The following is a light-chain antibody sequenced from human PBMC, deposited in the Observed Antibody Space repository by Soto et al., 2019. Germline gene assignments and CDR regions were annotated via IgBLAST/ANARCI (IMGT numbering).Light chain of an antibody. CDR3: MQSIQLPIT. V-gene: IGKV2D-29*01. CDR1: QSLLQSDGKTY. CDR2: EVS. Sequence: DIVMTHAPLSLSFTPVQSASMSCNXSQSLLQSDGKTYLFWYLQKPGQPPQLLTYEVSRRLSGVPDRISGSGSGTDFTLKISRVEAVDVGVYYCMQSIQLPITFGQGTRLEIK. J-gene: IGKJ5*01.